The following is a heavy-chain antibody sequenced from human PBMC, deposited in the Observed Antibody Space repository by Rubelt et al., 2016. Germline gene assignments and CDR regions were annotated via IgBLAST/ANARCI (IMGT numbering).Heavy chain of an antibody. V-gene: IGHV1-18*01. D-gene: IGHD6-19*01. J-gene: IGHJ4*02. Sequence: QVQLVQSVPEVKKPGASVKVSCRASGYTFTSYGISWVRQAPGQGLEWMGWISAYNGNTNYAQKFQGRVTMTTDTSTSKCYSGWRGLGSDDRAVYYGARNKIGSGWYDYWGQGTLVTVSS. CDR3: ARNKIGSGWYDY. CDR2: ISAYNGNT. CDR1: GYTFTSYG.